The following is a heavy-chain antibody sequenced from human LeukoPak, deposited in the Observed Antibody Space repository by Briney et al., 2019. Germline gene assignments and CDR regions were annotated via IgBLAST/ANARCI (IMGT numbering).Heavy chain of an antibody. CDR2: IYYSGST. J-gene: IGHJ6*03. CDR1: GGSISSYY. V-gene: IGHV4-59*12. CDR3: ARAGYSYGRYYYYYMDV. Sequence: PSETLSLTCTVSGGSISSYYWSWLRQPPGKGLEWIGYIYYSGSTNYNPSLKSRVTISVDTSKNQFSLKLSSVTAADTAVYYCARAGYSYGRYYYYYMDVWGKGTTVTVSS. D-gene: IGHD5-18*01.